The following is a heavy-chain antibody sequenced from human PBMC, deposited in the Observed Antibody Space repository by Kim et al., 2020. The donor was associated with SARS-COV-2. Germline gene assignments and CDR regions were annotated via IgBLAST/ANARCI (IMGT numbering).Heavy chain of an antibody. CDR2: IFGTA. J-gene: IGHJ4*02. Sequence: IFGTANYAQKFQGRVTITADESTSTAYMELSSLRSEDTAVYYCASQGSDYWGQGTLVTVSS. V-gene: IGHV1-69*01. D-gene: IGHD2-15*01. CDR3: ASQGSDY.